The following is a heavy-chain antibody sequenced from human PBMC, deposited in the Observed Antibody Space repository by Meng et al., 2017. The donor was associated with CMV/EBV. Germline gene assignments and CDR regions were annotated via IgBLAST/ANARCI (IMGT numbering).Heavy chain of an antibody. J-gene: IGHJ4*02. Sequence: GGSLRLSCAASGFTVSSNYMSWVRQAPGKGLEWVSVIYSGGSTYYADSVKGRFTISRDNSKNTLYLQMNSLRAEDTAVYYCARVHFGDYGMDYRGQGTLVTVSS. V-gene: IGHV3-66*02. CDR1: GFTVSSNY. D-gene: IGHD4-17*01. CDR2: IYSGGST. CDR3: ARVHFGDYGMDY.